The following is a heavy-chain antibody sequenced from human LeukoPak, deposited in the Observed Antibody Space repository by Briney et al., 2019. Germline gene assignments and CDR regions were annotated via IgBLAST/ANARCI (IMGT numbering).Heavy chain of an antibody. Sequence: GGSLRLSCAASGFTFGIYGMHWVRQAPGKGLEWVAVIWYDGSNKYYADSVKGRFTISRDNSKNTLYLQMNSLRAEDTAVYYCAKGGFGTTGSFDYWGQGTLVTVSS. D-gene: IGHD1-7*01. CDR2: IWYDGSNK. V-gene: IGHV3-30*02. J-gene: IGHJ4*02. CDR3: AKGGFGTTGSFDY. CDR1: GFTFGIYG.